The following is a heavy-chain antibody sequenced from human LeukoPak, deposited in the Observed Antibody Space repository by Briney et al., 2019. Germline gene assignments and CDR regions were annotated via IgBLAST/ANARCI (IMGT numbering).Heavy chain of an antibody. D-gene: IGHD6-19*01. J-gene: IGHJ5*02. CDR1: GFTFSSCG. Sequence: PGRSLRLSCAASGFTFSSCGMHWVRQAPGKGLEWVAVISYDGSNKYYADSVKGRFTISRDNSKNTLYLQMNSLRAEDTAVYYCAKGRPGFYSSGWYPWSWFDPWGQGTLVTVSS. CDR3: AKGRPGFYSSGWYPWSWFDP. V-gene: IGHV3-30*18. CDR2: ISYDGSNK.